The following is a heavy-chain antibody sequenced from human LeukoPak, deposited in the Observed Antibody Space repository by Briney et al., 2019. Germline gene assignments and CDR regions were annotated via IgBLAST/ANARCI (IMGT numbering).Heavy chain of an antibody. J-gene: IGHJ4*02. Sequence: GGSLRLSCAASGFTFSDYYMSWIRQAPGKGPEWVSYISSSGTTIYYADSVKGRFTISRDNAKNSLYLQMNSLRAEDTAVYYCARRRDSGSLQHFDYWGQGTLVTVSS. CDR1: GFTFSDYY. CDR2: ISSSGTTI. CDR3: ARRRDSGSLQHFDY. V-gene: IGHV3-11*01. D-gene: IGHD1-26*01.